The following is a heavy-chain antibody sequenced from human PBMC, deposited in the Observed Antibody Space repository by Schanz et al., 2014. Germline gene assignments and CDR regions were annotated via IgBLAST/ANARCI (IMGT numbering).Heavy chain of an antibody. J-gene: IGHJ5*02. CDR2: IKSDGSST. Sequence: DVQLLESGGDLVQPGGSLRLSCAASGFTFSSYWMHWVRQVPGKGLVWVSRIKSDGSSTSYADSVKGRFTISRDNAKNTLYLQMNSLRAEDTAVYYCARPALWFGDNCFDPWGQGTLVTVSS. V-gene: IGHV3-74*02. D-gene: IGHD3-10*01. CDR1: GFTFSSYW. CDR3: ARPALWFGDNCFDP.